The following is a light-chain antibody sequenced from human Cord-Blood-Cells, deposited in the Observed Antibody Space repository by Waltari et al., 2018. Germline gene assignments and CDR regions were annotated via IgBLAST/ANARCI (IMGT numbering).Light chain of an antibody. CDR3: QQYNSYSPRT. CDR1: QSISSW. V-gene: IGKV1-5*01. CDR2: DAS. J-gene: IGKJ1*01. Sequence: DIQMNQSPSTLSASVGDRVTITCRDSQSISSWLAWYQQKPGKAPNLLIYDASSLESGVPSRFSGSGSGTEFTLTISSLQPDDFATYYCQQYNSYSPRTFGQGTKVEIK.